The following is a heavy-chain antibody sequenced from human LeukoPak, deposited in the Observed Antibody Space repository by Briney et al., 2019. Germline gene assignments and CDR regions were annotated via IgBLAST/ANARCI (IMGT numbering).Heavy chain of an antibody. CDR2: IYYNGST. V-gene: IGHV4-59*01. Sequence: ASETLSLTCTVSGGSISSYYWNWIRQPPGKGLEWIGCIYYNGSTNYNPSLKSRVTISLDTSNNQFSLKLSSVTAADTAVYYCARAYYHSSGYYYPSDFWGQGTLVTVSS. J-gene: IGHJ4*02. CDR3: ARAYYHSSGYYYPSDF. D-gene: IGHD3-22*01. CDR1: GGSISSYY.